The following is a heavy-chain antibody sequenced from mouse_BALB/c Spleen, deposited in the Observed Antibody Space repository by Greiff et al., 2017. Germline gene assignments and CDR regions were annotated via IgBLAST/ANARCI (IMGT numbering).Heavy chain of an antibody. D-gene: IGHD3-1*01. CDR2: ISSGGST. CDR3: ARGGSSSGFAY. Sequence: EVMLVESGGGLLKPEGSLKFSCAASGFTFGSYAMPWVRQTPEKRLEWVASISSGGSTYYPDSVKGRFTISRDNARNILYLQMSSLRSEDTAMYYCARGGSSSGFAYWGQGTLVTVSA. CDR1: GFTFGSYA. V-gene: IGHV5-6-5*01. J-gene: IGHJ3*01.